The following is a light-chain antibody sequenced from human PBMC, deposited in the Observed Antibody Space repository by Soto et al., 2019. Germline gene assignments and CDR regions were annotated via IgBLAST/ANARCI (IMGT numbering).Light chain of an antibody. J-gene: IGLJ2*01. CDR1: SMDVGGYNY. CDR3: SSYAGNIVV. CDR2: EVT. V-gene: IGLV2-8*01. Sequence: QSVLTQPPSASGSPGQSVSISCTGTSMDVGGYNYVTWYQQHQGKAPKLMIFEVTKRPSGVPDRFSGSKSGNTASLTVSGLQAEDEADYYCSSYAGNIVVFGGGTKLTVL.